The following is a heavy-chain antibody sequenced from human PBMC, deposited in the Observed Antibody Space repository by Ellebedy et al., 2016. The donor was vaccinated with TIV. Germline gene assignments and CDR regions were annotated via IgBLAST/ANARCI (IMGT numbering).Heavy chain of an antibody. V-gene: IGHV4-30-2*01. CDR2: IYLSGKS. CDR3: ARHCVTTACSGYGMDV. D-gene: IGHD3-22*01. J-gene: IGHJ6*02. Sequence: SETLSLXCAVSGGSITSGGYSWIWFRQPPGKDLEWVGHIYLSGKSYSSPSLNGRVTISLDRSKNQFSLTLTSVTAADTAVYYCARHCVTTACSGYGMDVWGQGTTVTVSS. CDR1: GGSITSGGYS.